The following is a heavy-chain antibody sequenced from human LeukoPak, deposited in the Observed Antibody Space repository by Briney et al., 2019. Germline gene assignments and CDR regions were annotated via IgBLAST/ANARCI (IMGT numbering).Heavy chain of an antibody. J-gene: IGHJ4*02. CDR1: GYIFTGYY. V-gene: IGHV1-2*02. CDR3: ARDRDYYDSIGYYYEGGSLDY. CDR2: INPHSGGT. Sequence: ASVKVSCKASGYIFTGYYIHWVRQAPGQGLEWMGWINPHSGGTNYAQKFQGRVTMTRDTSISTAYMELSRLRSDDTAVYYCARDRDYYDSIGYYYEGGSLDYWGQGTLVTVSS. D-gene: IGHD3-22*01.